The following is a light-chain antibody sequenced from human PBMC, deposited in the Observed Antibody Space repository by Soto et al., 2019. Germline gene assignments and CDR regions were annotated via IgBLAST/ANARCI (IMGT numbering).Light chain of an antibody. CDR1: SSDIGSNS. J-gene: IGLJ3*02. CDR3: ATWSDSLKGWV. Sequence: QSVLTQPPSASRTPGQRVTIPCSGSSSDIGSNSVNWYQQLPGAVPRLLIYANDHRPSGVPDRFSASKSGTSASLAISGVRSEDEAFYYCATWSDSLKGWVFGGGTKLTVL. V-gene: IGLV1-44*01. CDR2: AND.